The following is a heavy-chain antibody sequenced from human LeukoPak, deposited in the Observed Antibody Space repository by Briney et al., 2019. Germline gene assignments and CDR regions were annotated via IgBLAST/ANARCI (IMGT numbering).Heavy chain of an antibody. V-gene: IGHV3-20*01. D-gene: IGHD2-2*02. Sequence: GGSLRLSCAASGFKFDDYGMSWVRQVPGKGLEWVSGINWNGGSRGYADSVKGRFTISRDNAKNSVYLQMNSLRSEDTAFYHCARDRCSSTSCYNTPNWFDPWGQGTLVTVSS. J-gene: IGHJ5*02. CDR2: INWNGGSR. CDR3: ARDRCSSTSCYNTPNWFDP. CDR1: GFKFDDYG.